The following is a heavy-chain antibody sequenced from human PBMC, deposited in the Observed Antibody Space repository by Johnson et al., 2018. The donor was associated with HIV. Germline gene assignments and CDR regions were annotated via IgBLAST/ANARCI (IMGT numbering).Heavy chain of an antibody. CDR3: AKEGGRITMIVVEPDAFDI. J-gene: IGHJ3*02. D-gene: IGHD3-22*01. V-gene: IGHV3-7*01. Sequence: VQLVESGGGVVQPGRSLRLSCAASKLTFSNYAMTWVRQAPGKGLEWVANIKQDGSEKYYVDSVKGRFTISRDNAKNSLYLQMNSLRAEDTAVYYCAKEGGRITMIVVEPDAFDIWGQGTMVTVSS. CDR1: KLTFSNYA. CDR2: IKQDGSEK.